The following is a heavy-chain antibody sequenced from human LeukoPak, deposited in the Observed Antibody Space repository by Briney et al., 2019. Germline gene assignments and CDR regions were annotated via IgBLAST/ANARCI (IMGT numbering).Heavy chain of an antibody. CDR1: GFTFTGYT. CDR2: ISTSGTKT. V-gene: IGHV3-23*01. J-gene: IGHJ4*02. CDR3: AKGAWVVDY. D-gene: IGHD1-26*01. Sequence: GGSLRLSCAASGFTFTGYTMTWVRQAPGKGLEWVSSISTSGTKTYYADSVKGRFTISRDNSKNTLSLQMTSLRAEDTAIYYCAKGAWVVDYWGQGSLVTVSS.